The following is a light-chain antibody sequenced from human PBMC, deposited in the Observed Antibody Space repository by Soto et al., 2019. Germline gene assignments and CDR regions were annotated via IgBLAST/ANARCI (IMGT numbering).Light chain of an antibody. J-gene: IGLJ2*01. CDR3: CSYAGSSTLI. Sequence: QSALTQPASVSGSPGQSITISCTGTNSDVGSYNLVSWYQQHPGKVPKLMIFEDNKRPSGVSNRFSGSKSGNTASLTISGLQAEDEADYYCCSYAGSSTLIFGGGTKLTVL. V-gene: IGLV2-23*01. CDR1: NSDVGSYNL. CDR2: EDN.